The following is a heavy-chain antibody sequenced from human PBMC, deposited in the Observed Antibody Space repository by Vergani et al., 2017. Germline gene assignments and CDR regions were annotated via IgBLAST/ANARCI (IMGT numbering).Heavy chain of an antibody. CDR1: GFTFSSYA. J-gene: IGHJ4*02. Sequence: EVQLLESGGGLVQPGGSLRLSCAASGFTFSSYAMSWVRQAPGKGLEWVSAISGSSGSTYYADSVKVRFTISRDNSKNTLYLQMNSLRAEDTAVYYCAKVDSWNPEPYYFDYWGQGTLVTVSS. D-gene: IGHD1-1*01. CDR2: ISGSSGST. CDR3: AKVDSWNPEPYYFDY. V-gene: IGHV3-23*01.